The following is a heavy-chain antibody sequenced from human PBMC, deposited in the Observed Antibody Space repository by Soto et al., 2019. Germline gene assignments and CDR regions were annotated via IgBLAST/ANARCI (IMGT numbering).Heavy chain of an antibody. V-gene: IGHV3-30*18. J-gene: IGHJ5*02. D-gene: IGHD2-15*01. CDR3: AKGNNPDIVVVVAATDWFDP. CDR2: ISYDGSNK. Sequence: LGGSLRLSCAASGFTFSSYGMHWVRQAPGKGLEWVAVISYDGSNKYYADSVKGRFTISRDNSKNTLYLQMNSLRAEDTAVYYCAKGNNPDIVVVVAATDWFDPWGQGTLVTVSS. CDR1: GFTFSSYG.